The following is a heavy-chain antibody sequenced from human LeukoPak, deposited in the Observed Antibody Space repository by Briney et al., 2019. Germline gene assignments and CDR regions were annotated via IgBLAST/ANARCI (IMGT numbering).Heavy chain of an antibody. J-gene: IGHJ4*02. CDR2: FDPEDGET. D-gene: IGHD3-22*01. CDR3: ATISARYYYDSSGYYSPTADY. V-gene: IGHV1-24*01. Sequence: ASVKVSCKVSGYTLTELSMHWVRQAPGKGLEWMGGFDPEDGETIYAQKFQGRVTMTEDTSTDTAYMELSSLRSEDTAVYYCATISARYYYDSSGYYSPTADYWGQGTLVTVSS. CDR1: GYTLTELS.